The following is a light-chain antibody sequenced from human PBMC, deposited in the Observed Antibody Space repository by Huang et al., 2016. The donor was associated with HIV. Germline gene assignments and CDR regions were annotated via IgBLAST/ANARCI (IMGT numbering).Light chain of an antibody. Sequence: EIVLTQSPGTLSLSPGARVTLSCRASQSVTTPYLAWSKQKPGQPPRLLIYNTSKRASGIPDRCSGSGSGTDFSLTIRRLEPEDFAVYYCQQYGGSPPGVTFGGGTKVEVK. CDR3: QQYGGSPPGVT. CDR2: NTS. CDR1: QSVTTPY. J-gene: IGKJ4*01. V-gene: IGKV3-20*01.